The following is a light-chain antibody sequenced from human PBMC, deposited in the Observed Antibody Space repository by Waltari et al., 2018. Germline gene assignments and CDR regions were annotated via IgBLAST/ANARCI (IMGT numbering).Light chain of an antibody. CDR3: PPKYDTPRT. CDR2: ETS. Sequence: QMTQSPSSLSASVGDRVTINCRASQTIDYLSWYQHKPGEAPKLLIYETSTLQSGIPTRFSWSKIWTTFILTLSRLQPEDFATFFCPPKYDTPRTFGQGTKVDIK. J-gene: IGKJ2*02. V-gene: IGKV1-39*01. CDR1: QTIDY.